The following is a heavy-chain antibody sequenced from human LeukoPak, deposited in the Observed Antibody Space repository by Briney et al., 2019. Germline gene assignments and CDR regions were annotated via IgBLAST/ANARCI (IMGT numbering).Heavy chain of an antibody. CDR3: AKAMHMGSYGPRTFDY. CDR1: GGSISSGGYY. J-gene: IGHJ4*02. D-gene: IGHD5-18*01. CDR2: ISGSGGST. V-gene: IGHV3-23*01. Sequence: PSETLSLTCTVSGGSISSGGYYWSWVRQAPGKGLEWVSAISGSGGSTYYADSVKGRFTISRDNSKNTLYLQMNSLRAEDTAVYYCAKAMHMGSYGPRTFDYWGQGTLVTVSS.